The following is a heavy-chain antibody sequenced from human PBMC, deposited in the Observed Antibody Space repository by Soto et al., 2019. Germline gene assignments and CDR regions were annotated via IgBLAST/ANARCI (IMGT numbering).Heavy chain of an antibody. J-gene: IGHJ4*02. Sequence: QVQLVQSGAEVKEPGTSVKVSCKASGGAFSTSSFVWVRQGPGQGLEWMVGIIPIFGKTNVAPKFRDRITFTADESTRTAYTELSSLRSEDTAIYYCARDVVRSTGGDSWGQGTLVTVSS. CDR1: GGAFSTSS. CDR3: ARDVVRSTGGDS. D-gene: IGHD7-27*01. V-gene: IGHV1-69*01. CDR2: IIPIFGKT.